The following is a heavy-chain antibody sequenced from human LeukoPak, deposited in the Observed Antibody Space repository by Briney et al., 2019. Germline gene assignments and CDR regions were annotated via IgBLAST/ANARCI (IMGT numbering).Heavy chain of an antibody. CDR3: ARDNSGSSFDY. CDR2: IYHTGNT. D-gene: IGHD1-26*01. V-gene: IGHV4-38-2*02. Sequence: PSETLSLTCAVSGYSISSGYYWGRIRQPPGKGLEWIGSIYHTGNTYYNPSLKSRVTISEGTPKNHFSLKLSSVTAADTAVYYCARDNSGSSFDYWGQGTLVTVSS. CDR1: GYSISSGYY. J-gene: IGHJ4*02.